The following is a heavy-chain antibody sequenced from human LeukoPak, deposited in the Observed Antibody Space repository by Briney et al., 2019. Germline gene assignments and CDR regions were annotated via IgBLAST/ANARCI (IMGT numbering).Heavy chain of an antibody. CDR1: GGSFSGYY. V-gene: IGHV4-34*01. CDR2: INHSGST. CDR3: AGHWAYGDNV. Sequence: NPSETLSLTCAVYGGSFSGYYWSWIRQPPGKGLDWIGEINHSGSTNYNPSLKSRVTISVDTSKNQFSLKLSSVTAADTAVYYCAGHWAYGDNVWGQGTLVTVSS. D-gene: IGHD4-17*01. J-gene: IGHJ4*02.